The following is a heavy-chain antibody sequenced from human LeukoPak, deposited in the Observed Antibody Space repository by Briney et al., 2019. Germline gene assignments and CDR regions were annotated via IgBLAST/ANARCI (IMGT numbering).Heavy chain of an antibody. D-gene: IGHD6-19*01. CDR3: AKDFIAVAGLFDY. J-gene: IGHJ4*02. V-gene: IGHV3-30-3*01. CDR1: GFTFSSYA. Sequence: GGSLRLSCAASGFTFSSYAMHWVRQAPGKGLEWVAVISYDGSNKYYADSVKGRFTISRDNSKNTLYLQMNSLRAEDTAVYYCAKDFIAVAGLFDYWGQGTLVTVSS. CDR2: ISYDGSNK.